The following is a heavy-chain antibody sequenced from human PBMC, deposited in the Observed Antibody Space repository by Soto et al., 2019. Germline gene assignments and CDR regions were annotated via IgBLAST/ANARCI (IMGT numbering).Heavy chain of an antibody. J-gene: IGHJ4*02. Sequence: EVQLVESGGGLVEPGGSLRLSCVVSNFGFNNAWMNWVRQAPGKGLEWVGRIKSTTDGETTDYGAPVKGRFIISRVDSKSTLYLQMNSLKSEDTAVYYCTTAQSLATINYFDSWGQGTLVTVSA. CDR3: TTAQSLATINYFDS. D-gene: IGHD5-12*01. CDR1: NFGFNNAW. V-gene: IGHV3-15*07. CDR2: IKSTTDGETT.